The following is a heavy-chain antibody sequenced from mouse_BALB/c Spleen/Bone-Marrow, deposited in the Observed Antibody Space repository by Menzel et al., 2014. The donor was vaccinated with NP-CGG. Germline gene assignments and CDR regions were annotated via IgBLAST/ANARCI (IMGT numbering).Heavy chain of an antibody. CDR3: ARSLYGYDWYFDV. CDR1: GYTFTSYV. J-gene: IGHJ1*01. V-gene: IGHV1-14*01. D-gene: IGHD2-2*01. CDR2: INPNNDGT. Sequence: EVKLVESGPELVKPGASVKMSCKASGYTFTSYVMHWVKQRPGQGLEWIGNINPNNDGTYYNEKFKGQATLTSDKSSSTAYMELSSLTSEGSAVYYCARSLYGYDWYFDVWGAGTTVTVSS.